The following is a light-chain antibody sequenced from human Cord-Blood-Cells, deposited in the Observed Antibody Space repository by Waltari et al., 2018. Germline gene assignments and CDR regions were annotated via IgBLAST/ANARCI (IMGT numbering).Light chain of an antibody. Sequence: DIQMTQSPSSLSASVGDRVTITCRASQSISSYLNWYQQKPGKAPKLLIYAASSLQSGVPSRFSGSESGTDFTLTISRLQPEDFATYYCQQSYSTPPITFGQGTRLGIK. CDR1: QSISSY. CDR3: QQSYSTPPIT. CDR2: AAS. J-gene: IGKJ5*01. V-gene: IGKV1-39*01.